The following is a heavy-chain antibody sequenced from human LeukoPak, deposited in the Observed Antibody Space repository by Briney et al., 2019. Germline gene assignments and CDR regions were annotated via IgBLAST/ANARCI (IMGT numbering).Heavy chain of an antibody. CDR1: GGSISSGGYY. CDR3: ARAGSGTDAFDI. J-gene: IGHJ3*02. D-gene: IGHD3-10*01. CDR2: IYYSGST. Sequence: PSQTLSLTCTVSGGSISSGGYYWSWIRQHPGKGLEWIGYIYYSGSTYYNPSLKSQVTISVDTSKNQFSLKLSSVTAADTAVYYCARAGSGTDAFDIWGQGTMVTVSS. V-gene: IGHV4-31*01.